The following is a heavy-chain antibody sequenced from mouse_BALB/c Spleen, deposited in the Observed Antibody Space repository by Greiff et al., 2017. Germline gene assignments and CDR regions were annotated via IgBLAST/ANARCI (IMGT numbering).Heavy chain of an antibody. Sequence: QVQLQQSGPELVKPGASVRISCKASGYTFTSYYIHWVKQRPGQGLEWIGWIYPGNVNTKYNEKFKGKATLTADKSSSTAYMQLSSLTSEDSAVYFCARDYGSSYTMDYWGQGTSVTVSS. CDR3: ARDYGSSYTMDY. D-gene: IGHD1-1*01. J-gene: IGHJ4*01. CDR2: IYPGNVNT. V-gene: IGHV1S56*01. CDR1: GYTFTSYY.